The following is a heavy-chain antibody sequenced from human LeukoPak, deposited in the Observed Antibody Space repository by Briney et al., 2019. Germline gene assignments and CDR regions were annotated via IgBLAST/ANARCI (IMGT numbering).Heavy chain of an antibody. J-gene: IGHJ4*02. CDR2: MYLSGTT. Sequence: PSETLSLTCAVSGGSISSGGCSWSWIRQPPGKGLEWIGEMYLSGTTHSNPSVKSRVTISIDKSKNQFFLNLSSVTAADTAVYYCAGLVGRYSSGLYYYYFDYWGQGTLVTVSS. D-gene: IGHD3-22*01. V-gene: IGHV4-30-2*01. CDR3: AGLVGRYSSGLYYYYFDY. CDR1: GGSISSGGCS.